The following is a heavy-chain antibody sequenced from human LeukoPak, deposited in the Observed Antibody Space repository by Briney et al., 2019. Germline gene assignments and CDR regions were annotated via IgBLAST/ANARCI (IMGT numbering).Heavy chain of an antibody. CDR3: AKASYDSSGYALDY. J-gene: IGHJ4*02. CDR1: GFTFSNYG. CDR2: ISFDGSNQ. D-gene: IGHD3-22*01. Sequence: GSLRLSCAASGFTFSNYGMHWVRQAPGKGLEWVAVISFDGSNQYYADSVKGRFTISRDNSKNTLYLQMSSLRAEDTAVYYCAKASYDSSGYALDYWGQGTLVTVSS. V-gene: IGHV3-30*18.